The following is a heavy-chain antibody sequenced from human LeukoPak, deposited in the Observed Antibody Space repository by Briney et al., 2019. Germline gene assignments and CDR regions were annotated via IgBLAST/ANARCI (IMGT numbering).Heavy chain of an antibody. D-gene: IGHD3-22*01. CDR3: AREIGPYYYDSSGYNNWFDP. Sequence: SQTLSLTCAISGDSVSSNSAAWNWIRQSPSRGLEWLGRTYYRSKWYNDYAVSVKSRITINPDTSKNQFSLQLNSVTPEDTAVYYCAREIGPYYYDSSGYNNWFDPWGQGTLVTVSS. V-gene: IGHV6-1*01. J-gene: IGHJ5*02. CDR1: GDSVSSNSAA. CDR2: TYYRSKWYN.